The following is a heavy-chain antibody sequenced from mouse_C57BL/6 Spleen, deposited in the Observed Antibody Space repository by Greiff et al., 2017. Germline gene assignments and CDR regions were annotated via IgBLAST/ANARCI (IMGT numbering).Heavy chain of an antibody. CDR1: GFTFSNYW. D-gene: IGHD2-1*01. V-gene: IGHV6-3*01. Sequence: EVKVEESGGGLVQPGGSMKLSCVASGFTFSNYWMNWVRQSPEKGLEWVAQIRLKSDNYATHYAESVKGSFTISRDDSKSSVYLQMNNLRAEDTGIYYCTVYDGNYDFDYWGQGTTLTVSS. J-gene: IGHJ2*01. CDR2: IRLKSDNYAT. CDR3: TVYDGNYDFDY.